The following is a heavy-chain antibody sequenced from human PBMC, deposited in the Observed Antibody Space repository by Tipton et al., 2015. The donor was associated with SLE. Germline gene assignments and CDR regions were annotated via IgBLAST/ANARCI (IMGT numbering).Heavy chain of an antibody. CDR1: GFTFSSYA. V-gene: IGHV3-23*03. Sequence: SLRLSCAASGFTFSSYAMSWVRQAPGKGLEWVSIIYTRTYYADSVKGRFTISRDDSKNTVYLQMNDLRVEDTAVYYCAKPLRAMAGELDSWGQGTLVTVSS. CDR2: IYTRT. J-gene: IGHJ4*02. CDR3: AKPLRAMAGELDS. D-gene: IGHD6-19*01.